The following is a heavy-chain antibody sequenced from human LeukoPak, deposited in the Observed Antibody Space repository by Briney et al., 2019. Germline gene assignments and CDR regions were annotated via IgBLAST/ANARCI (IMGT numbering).Heavy chain of an antibody. CDR1: GFTFSSYG. J-gene: IGHJ5*02. CDR3: ARGWGFDP. V-gene: IGHV3-30*03. D-gene: IGHD5-24*01. CDR2: ISYDGSNK. Sequence: GGSLRLSCAASGFTFSSYGMHWVRQAPGKGLEWVAVISYDGSNKYYADSVKGRFTISRDNSKNTLYLQMNSLRAEDTAVYYCARGWGFDPWGQGTLVTVSS.